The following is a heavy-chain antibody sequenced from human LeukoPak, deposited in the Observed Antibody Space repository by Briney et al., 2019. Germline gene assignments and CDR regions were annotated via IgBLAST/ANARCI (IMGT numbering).Heavy chain of an antibody. V-gene: IGHV4-38-2*02. CDR2: IYHSGST. CDR3: ARGGRVVPAVPHWFDP. Sequence: SETLSLTCTVSGYSISSGYYWGWIRPPPGKGLEWIGSIYHSGSTYYNPSLKSRVTISVDTSKNQFSLKLSSVTAADTAVYYCARGGRVVPAVPHWFDPWGQGTLVTVSS. J-gene: IGHJ5*02. D-gene: IGHD2-2*01. CDR1: GYSISSGYY.